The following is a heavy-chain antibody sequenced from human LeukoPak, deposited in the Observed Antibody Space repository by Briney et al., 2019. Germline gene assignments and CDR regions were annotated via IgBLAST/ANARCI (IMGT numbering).Heavy chain of an antibody. D-gene: IGHD5-12*01. J-gene: IGHJ4*02. CDR3: ARDNYSGYDIDY. CDR2: IKEDGSES. CDR1: GFNFGEFW. V-gene: IGHV3-7*01. Sequence: GGSLRLSCAASGFNFGEFWMAWVRQTPGMGLEWVADIKEDGSESFYADSVKGRFTISRDNAKNSLYLQMNSLRAEDTAVYYCARDNYSGYDIDYWGQGTLVTVSS.